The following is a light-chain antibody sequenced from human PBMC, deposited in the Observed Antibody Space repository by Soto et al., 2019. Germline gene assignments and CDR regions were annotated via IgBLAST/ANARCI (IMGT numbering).Light chain of an antibody. J-gene: IGLJ3*02. CDR3: CSYAGSSTSWV. CDR2: EDN. Sequence: QSVLTQPASVSGSPGQSITISCTGTRSDVGSYTLVSWYQQHPGRAPKLMIYEDNKRPSRISNRFSASKSGNTASLTISGLQADDEADYYCCSYAGSSTSWVFGGGTQLTVL. V-gene: IGLV2-23*01. CDR1: RSDVGSYTL.